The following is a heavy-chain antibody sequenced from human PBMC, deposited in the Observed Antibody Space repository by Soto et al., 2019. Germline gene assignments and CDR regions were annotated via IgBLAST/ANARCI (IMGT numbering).Heavy chain of an antibody. CDR3: ARDATDDSGYGPFDY. CDR2: IWYDGSNK. CDR1: GFTFSSYG. V-gene: IGHV3-33*01. Sequence: GGSLRLSCAASGFTFSSYGMHWVRQAPGKGLEWVAVIWYDGSNKYYADSVKGRFTISRDNSKNTLYLQMNSLRAEDTAVYYCARDATDDSGYGPFDYWGQGTLVTVSS. J-gene: IGHJ4*02. D-gene: IGHD5-12*01.